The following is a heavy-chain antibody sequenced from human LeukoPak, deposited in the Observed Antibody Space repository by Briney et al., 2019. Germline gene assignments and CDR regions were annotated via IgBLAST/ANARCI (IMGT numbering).Heavy chain of an antibody. CDR2: IIPIFGTA. CDR1: GGTFSSYA. J-gene: IGHJ4*02. Sequence: ASVKVSCKASGGTFSSYAISWVRQAPGQGLEWMGGIIPIFGTANYAQKFQGRVTITADESTSTAYMELSSLRSEDTAVYYRARDPLIVGATHFDYWGQGTLVTVS. V-gene: IGHV1-69*13. CDR3: ARDPLIVGATHFDY. D-gene: IGHD1-26*01.